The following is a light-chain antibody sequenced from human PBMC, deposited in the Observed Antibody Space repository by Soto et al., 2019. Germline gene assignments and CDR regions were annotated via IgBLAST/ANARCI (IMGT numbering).Light chain of an antibody. CDR3: QQYFSHPLT. CDR2: WAS. Sequence: DIVMTQSPDSLAVSLGERATINCKSSQSVLYSSNSKNYLAWYQQKPGQPPKLLIYWASTRESGVPDRFTGSGSAKDFTLNLSSLQAEDVAVYYCQQYFSHPLTFGGATKVDIK. V-gene: IGKV4-1*01. J-gene: IGKJ4*01. CDR1: QSVLYSSNSKNY.